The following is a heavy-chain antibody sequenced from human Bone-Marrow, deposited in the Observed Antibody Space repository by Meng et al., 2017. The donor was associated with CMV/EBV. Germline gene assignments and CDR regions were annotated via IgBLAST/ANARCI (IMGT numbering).Heavy chain of an antibody. CDR3: ARSIYGGYCSSTSCYNLLDY. D-gene: IGHD2-2*02. J-gene: IGHJ4*02. Sequence: ASVKVSCKASGYTFTSYGISWVRQATGQGLEWMGWMNPNSGNTGYAQKFQGRVTMTRNTSISTAYMELSRLRSDDTAVYYCARSIYGGYCSSTSCYNLLDYWGQGTLVTVSS. CDR1: GYTFTSYG. CDR2: MNPNSGNT. V-gene: IGHV1-8*02.